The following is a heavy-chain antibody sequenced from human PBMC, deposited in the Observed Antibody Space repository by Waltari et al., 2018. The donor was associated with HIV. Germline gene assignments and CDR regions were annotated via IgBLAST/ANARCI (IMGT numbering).Heavy chain of an antibody. Sequence: QVQLQESGPGLVKPSQTLSLTCTVSGGSISSGSYYWSWIRQPAGKGLEWFGRIYTSGSTNYNPSLKSRVTISVDTSKNQFSLKLSSVTAADTAVYYCAGHCSGGSCYPPRGYYFDYWGQGTLVTVSS. V-gene: IGHV4-61*02. CDR3: AGHCSGGSCYPPRGYYFDY. CDR1: GGSISSGSYY. D-gene: IGHD2-15*01. CDR2: IYTSGST. J-gene: IGHJ4*02.